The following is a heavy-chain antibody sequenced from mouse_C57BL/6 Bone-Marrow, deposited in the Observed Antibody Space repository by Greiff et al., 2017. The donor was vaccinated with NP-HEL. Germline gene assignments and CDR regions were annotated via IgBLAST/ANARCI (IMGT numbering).Heavy chain of an antibody. Sequence: VQLQQPGAELVMPGASVKLSCKASGYTFTSYWMHWVKQRPGQGLEWIGEIDPSDSYTNYNQKFKGKSTLTVDKSSSTAYMQLSSLTSEDSAVYYCARGDPLHYWGQGTTLTVSS. CDR3: ARGDPLHY. J-gene: IGHJ2*01. V-gene: IGHV1-69*01. D-gene: IGHD3-3*01. CDR2: IDPSDSYT. CDR1: GYTFTSYW.